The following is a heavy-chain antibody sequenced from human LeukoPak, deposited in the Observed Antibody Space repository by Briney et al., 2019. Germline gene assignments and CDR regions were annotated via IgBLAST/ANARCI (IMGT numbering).Heavy chain of an antibody. J-gene: IGHJ6*03. CDR2: INLDGSGT. D-gene: IGHD7-27*01. CDR1: GFTFSSYW. Sequence: GGSLRLSCAASGFTFSSYWMHWVRQAPGKGLVWVSRINLDGSGTVYADSVKGRFTISRDNAKNTLYLQMNSLRAEDTAVYYCAKVRPGYYYMDVWGKGTTVTVS. CDR3: AKVRPGYYYMDV. V-gene: IGHV3-74*01.